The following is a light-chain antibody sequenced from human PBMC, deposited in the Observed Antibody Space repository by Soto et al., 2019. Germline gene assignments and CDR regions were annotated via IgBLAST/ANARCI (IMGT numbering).Light chain of an antibody. CDR1: SSDVGGYDH. Sequence: QSALTQPRSVSGSPGQSVTISCTGTSSDVGGYDHVSWYQQYPDRAPKLLIYNVNNRPSGVPDRFSGSKSGNTASLTISGLQIGDEADYYCCSYAGASGYVFGIGTKVTVL. CDR2: NVN. V-gene: IGLV2-11*01. J-gene: IGLJ1*01. CDR3: CSYAGASGYV.